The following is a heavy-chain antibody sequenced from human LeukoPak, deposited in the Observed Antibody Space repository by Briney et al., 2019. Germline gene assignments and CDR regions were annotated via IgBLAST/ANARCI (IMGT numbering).Heavy chain of an antibody. CDR3: ARDRDSNYERYYYYYMDV. Sequence: ASVKVSCKASGHTFTSYYMHWVRQAPGQGLEWMGIINPSGGSTSYAQKFQGRVTMTRDMSTSTVYMELSSLRSEDTAVYYCARDRDSNYERYYYYYMDVWGKGTTVTVSS. CDR2: INPSGGST. J-gene: IGHJ6*03. D-gene: IGHD4-11*01. CDR1: GHTFTSYY. V-gene: IGHV1-46*01.